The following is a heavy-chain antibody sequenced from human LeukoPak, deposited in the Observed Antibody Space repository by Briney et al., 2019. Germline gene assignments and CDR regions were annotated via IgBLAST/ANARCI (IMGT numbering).Heavy chain of an antibody. J-gene: IGHJ5*02. CDR1: GGSISSYY. Sequence: SETLSLTCTVSGGSISSYYWSWIRQPAGQGLEWIGRIYTSGSTNYNPSLESRVTMSVDTSSNQFSLKLTSVTAADTAVYYCARVGDSSGYENWFDPWGQGTLVTVSS. D-gene: IGHD3-22*01. CDR3: ARVGDSSGYENWFDP. CDR2: IYTSGST. V-gene: IGHV4-4*07.